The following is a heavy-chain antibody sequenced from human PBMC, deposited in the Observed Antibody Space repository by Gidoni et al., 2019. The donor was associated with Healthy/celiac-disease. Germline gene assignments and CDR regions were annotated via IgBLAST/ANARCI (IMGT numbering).Heavy chain of an antibody. J-gene: IGHJ4*02. CDR1: GFTFSSYG. V-gene: IGHV3-30*18. CDR2: ISYDGSNK. D-gene: IGHD2-15*01. Sequence: QVQLVESGGGVVQPGRSLRLSCAASGFTFSSYGMHWVRQAPGKGLEWVAVISYDGSNKYYADSVKGRFTISRDNSKNTLYLQMNSLRAEDTAVYYCAKDHYCSGGSCSYSFDYWGQGTLVTVSS. CDR3: AKDHYCSGGSCSYSFDY.